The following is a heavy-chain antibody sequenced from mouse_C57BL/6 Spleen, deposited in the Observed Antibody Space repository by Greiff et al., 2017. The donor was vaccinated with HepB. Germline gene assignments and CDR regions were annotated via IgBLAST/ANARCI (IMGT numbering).Heavy chain of an antibody. Sequence: VKLVESGPGLVQPSQSLSITCTVSGFSLTSYGVHWVRQPPGKGLEWLGVIWSGGSTDYNAAFISILSISKDNSKSQVFFKMNSLQADDTAIYYCAGDYDGYAMDYWGQGTSVTVSS. CDR2: IWSGGST. CDR3: AGDYDGYAMDY. CDR1: GFSLTSYG. D-gene: IGHD2-4*01. J-gene: IGHJ4*01. V-gene: IGHV2-4*01.